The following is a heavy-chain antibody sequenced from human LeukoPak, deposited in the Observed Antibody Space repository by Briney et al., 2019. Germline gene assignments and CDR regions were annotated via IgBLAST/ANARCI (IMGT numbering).Heavy chain of an antibody. CDR1: GGSISSSSYY. D-gene: IGHD3-22*01. CDR2: IYHSGST. Sequence: KSSETLSLTCTVSGGSISSSSYYWGWIRQPPGKGLEWIGYIYHSGSTYYNPSLKSRVTISVDRSKNQFSLKLSSVTAADTAVYYCASYDSSGYFHDAFDIWGQGTMVTVSS. CDR3: ASYDSSGYFHDAFDI. V-gene: IGHV4-39*07. J-gene: IGHJ3*02.